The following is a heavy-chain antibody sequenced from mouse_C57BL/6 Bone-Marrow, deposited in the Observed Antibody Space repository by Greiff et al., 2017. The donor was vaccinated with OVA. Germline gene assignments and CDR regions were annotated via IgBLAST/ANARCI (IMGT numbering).Heavy chain of an antibody. CDR1: GYTFTSYG. CDR2: IYPRSGNT. J-gene: IGHJ1*03. V-gene: IGHV1-81*01. D-gene: IGHD1-1*01. Sequence: QVQLKQSGAELARPGASVKLSCKASGYTFTSYGISWVKQRTGQGLEWIGEIYPRSGNTYYNEKFKGKATLTADKSPSTAYMELRSLTSEDSAVYFCARDYGSSYHWYFDVWGTGTTVTVSS. CDR3: ARDYGSSYHWYFDV.